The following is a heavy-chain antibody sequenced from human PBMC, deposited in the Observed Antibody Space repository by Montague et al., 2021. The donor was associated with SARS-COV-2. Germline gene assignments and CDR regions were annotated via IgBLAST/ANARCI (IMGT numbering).Heavy chain of an antibody. CDR3: ARDHSTIWGPSYGMDV. D-gene: IGHD5-24*01. Sequence: SLRLSCAASGFTFSSYEMNWVRQAPGKGLEWVSYISSSGSTIYYADSVKGRLTISRDNAKNSLYLQMNSLRAEDTAVYYCARDHSTIWGPSYGMDVWGQGTTVTVSS. V-gene: IGHV3-48*03. CDR2: ISSSGSTI. CDR1: GFTFSSYE. J-gene: IGHJ6*02.